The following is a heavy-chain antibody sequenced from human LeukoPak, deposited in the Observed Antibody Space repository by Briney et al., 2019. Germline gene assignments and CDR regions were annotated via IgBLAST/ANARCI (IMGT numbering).Heavy chain of an antibody. J-gene: IGHJ4*02. CDR3: ARQVNGGNFDY. Sequence: GESLKISCKGSRYSFTNHWIGWVRQTPGKGLEWMGIIYPGDSDTRYSPSFQGQVTISADKSITTAYLQWSSLKASDTAMYYCARQVNGGNFDYWGQGTLVTVSS. CDR2: IYPGDSDT. D-gene: IGHD4-23*01. CDR1: RYSFTNHW. V-gene: IGHV5-51*01.